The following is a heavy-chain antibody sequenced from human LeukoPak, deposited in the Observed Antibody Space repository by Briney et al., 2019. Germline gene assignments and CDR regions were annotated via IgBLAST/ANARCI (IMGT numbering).Heavy chain of an antibody. CDR2: ISSSSSTI. CDR1: GFTFSSYS. D-gene: IGHD3-3*01. CDR3: AREGVYYDFWSGYRNWFDP. Sequence: GGSLRLSCAASGFTFSSYSMNWVRQAPGKGLEWVSYISSSSSTIYYADSVKGRFTISRDNAKNSLYLQMNSLRAEDTAVYYCAREGVYYDFWSGYRNWFDPWGQGTLVTVSS. V-gene: IGHV3-48*01. J-gene: IGHJ5*02.